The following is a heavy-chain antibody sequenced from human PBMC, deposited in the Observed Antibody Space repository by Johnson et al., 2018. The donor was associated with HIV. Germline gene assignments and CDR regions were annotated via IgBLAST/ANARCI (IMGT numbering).Heavy chain of an antibody. J-gene: IGHJ3*02. CDR2: ISFAGIKT. V-gene: IGHV3-30*18. CDR3: AKDYWGGARGVMGLDAFDI. D-gene: IGHD3-10*01. Sequence: QVQLVESGGGVVQPGRSLRLSCAASQFTFSNVGMHWVRQAPGKGLEWVAAISFAGIKTTYADSVKGRFTISRDNSKNTLYLQMNSLRAEDTAVYYCAKDYWGGARGVMGLDAFDIWGQGTMVTVSS. CDR1: QFTFSNVG.